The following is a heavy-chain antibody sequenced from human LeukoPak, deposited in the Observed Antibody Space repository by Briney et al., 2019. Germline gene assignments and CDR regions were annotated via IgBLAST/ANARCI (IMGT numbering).Heavy chain of an antibody. CDR2: ISSSGSTI. D-gene: IGHD3-22*01. CDR3: ARGGLRDSSGFLSLIFDY. V-gene: IGHV3-48*03. CDR1: GFTFSSYE. Sequence: GGSLRLSCAASGFTFSSYEMNWVRQAPGKGLEWVSYISSSGSTIYYADSVKGRFTISRDNAKNSLYLQMNSLRAEDTAVYYCARGGLRDSSGFLSLIFDYWGQGTLVTVSS. J-gene: IGHJ4*02.